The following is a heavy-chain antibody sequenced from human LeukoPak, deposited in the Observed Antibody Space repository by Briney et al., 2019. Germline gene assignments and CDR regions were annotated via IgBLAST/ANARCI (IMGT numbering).Heavy chain of an antibody. CDR1: GGSISSSSYY. D-gene: IGHD3-9*01. V-gene: IGHV4-39*01. Sequence: SETLSLTCTVSGGSISSSSYYWGWIRQPPGKGLEWIGSIYYSGSTYYNPSLKSRVTISVDTSKNQFSLNLSSVTAADTAVYYCASPHYDILTGYYSPHDAFDIWGQGTMVTVSS. CDR3: ASPHYDILTGYYSPHDAFDI. CDR2: IYYSGST. J-gene: IGHJ3*02.